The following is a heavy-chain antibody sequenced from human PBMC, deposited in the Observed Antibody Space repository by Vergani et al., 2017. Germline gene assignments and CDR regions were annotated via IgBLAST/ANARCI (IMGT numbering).Heavy chain of an antibody. J-gene: IGHJ6*04. V-gene: IGHV7-4-1*02. D-gene: IGHD2-2*01. CDR3: ARDIFLLGLGKYCSSTSCYSMDV. CDR1: GYTFTSYA. Sequence: QVQLVQSGAEVKKPGASVKVSCKASGYTFTSYAMNWVRQAPGQGLEWMGWINPNTGNPTYAQGFTGRFVFSLDTSVSTAYLQISSLKAEDTAVYYCARDIFLLGLGKYCSSTSCYSMDVWGKGTTVTVSS. CDR2: INPNTGNP.